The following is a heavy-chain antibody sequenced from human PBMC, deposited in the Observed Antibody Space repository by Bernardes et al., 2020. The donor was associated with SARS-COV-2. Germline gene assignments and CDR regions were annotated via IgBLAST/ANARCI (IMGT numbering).Heavy chain of an antibody. V-gene: IGHV4-39*01. CDR2: IYYSGST. CDR3: ARHIRTCTRGVCYTYYYDGLDG. D-gene: IGHD2-8*01. J-gene: IGHJ6*02. CDR1: GGSISRSYNY. Sequence: SETLSLTCTVSGGSISRSYNYWGWIRQPPGKGLEWIGSIYYSGSTDYNPSLKSRVTISVDKSKNQFSLKLSSVTAADTAVYYCARHIRTCTRGVCYTYYYDGLDGWGQGSTVTVSS.